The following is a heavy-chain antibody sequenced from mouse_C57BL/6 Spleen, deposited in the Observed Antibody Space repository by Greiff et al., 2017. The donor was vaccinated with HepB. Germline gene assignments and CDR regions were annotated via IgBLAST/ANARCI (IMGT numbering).Heavy chain of an antibody. Sequence: VKLVESGPGLVQPSQSLSITCTVSGFSLTSYGVHWVRQPPGKGLEWLGVIWSGGSTDYNAAFISRLSISKDNSKSQVFFKMNSLQADDTAIYYCAKNGELGYYAMDYWGQGTSVTVSS. CDR3: AKNGELGYYAMDY. V-gene: IGHV2-4*01. D-gene: IGHD4-1*01. CDR1: GFSLTSYG. CDR2: IWSGGST. J-gene: IGHJ4*01.